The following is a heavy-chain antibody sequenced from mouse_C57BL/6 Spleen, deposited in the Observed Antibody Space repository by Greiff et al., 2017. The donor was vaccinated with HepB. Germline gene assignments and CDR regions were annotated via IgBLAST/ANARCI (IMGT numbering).Heavy chain of an antibody. D-gene: IGHD2-4*01. CDR3: ARGGLRRAFYAMDY. CDR1: GFTFSDYG. V-gene: IGHV5-17*01. J-gene: IGHJ4*01. Sequence: EVHLVESGGGLVKPGGSLKLSCAASGFTFSDYGMHWVRQAPEKGLEWVAYISSGSSTIYYADTVKGRFTISRDNAKNTLFLQMTSLRSEDTAMYYCARGGLRRAFYAMDYWGQGTSVTVSS. CDR2: ISSGSSTI.